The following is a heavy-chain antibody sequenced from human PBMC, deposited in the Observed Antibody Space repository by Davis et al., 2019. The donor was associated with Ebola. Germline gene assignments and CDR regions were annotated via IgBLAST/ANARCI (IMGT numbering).Heavy chain of an antibody. CDR2: IFYSGST. V-gene: IGHV4-61*01. J-gene: IGHJ6*02. Sequence: SEPLSPTCPVPGGSVSSGSYYWSWIRQPPGKGLAWIGYIFYSGSTNYNPSLKSRVTISVDTSKNQFSLKLSPVTAADTAVYYCARDSGPYGMDVWGQGTTVTVSS. CDR3: ARDSGPYGMDV. CDR1: GGSVSSGSYY.